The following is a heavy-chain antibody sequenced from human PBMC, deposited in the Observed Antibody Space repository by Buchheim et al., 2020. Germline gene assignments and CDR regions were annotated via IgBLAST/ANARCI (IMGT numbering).Heavy chain of an antibody. CDR1: GFTFSSYW. D-gene: IGHD1-26*01. CDR3: ARAYSGSHGYYYGMDV. Sequence: EVQLVESGGGLVQPGGSLRLSCAASGFTFSSYWMSWVRQAPGKGLEWVANIKQDGSEKYDVDSVKGRFTISRDNAKNSLYLQMNSLRAEDTAVYYCARAYSGSHGYYYGMDVWGQGTT. V-gene: IGHV3-7*01. J-gene: IGHJ6*02. CDR2: IKQDGSEK.